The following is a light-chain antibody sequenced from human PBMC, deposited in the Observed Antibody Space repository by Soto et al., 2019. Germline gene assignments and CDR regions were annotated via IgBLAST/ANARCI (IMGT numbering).Light chain of an antibody. V-gene: IGKV3-15*01. Sequence: EIVMTQSPATLSVSPGERATLSCRASQSVSTNLAWYQQKPGQAPRLLIYAASTRATGIPTRFSGSGSGTEVTLTISSLQSEDFAVYYCQQYNSWPPGGTFGQGTKAEIK. CDR3: QQYNSWPPGGT. J-gene: IGKJ1*01. CDR2: AAS. CDR1: QSVSTN.